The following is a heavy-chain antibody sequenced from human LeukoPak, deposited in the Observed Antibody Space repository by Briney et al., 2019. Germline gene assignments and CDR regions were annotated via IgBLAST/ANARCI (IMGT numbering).Heavy chain of an antibody. D-gene: IGHD6-13*01. Sequence: GASVKVSCKASGYTFTNYGITWVRQAPGQGLEWMGWMNPNSGNTGYAQKFQGRVTMTRNTSISTAYVELSSLRSEDTAVYYCARGRQQLTIDYWGQGTLVTVSS. CDR2: MNPNSGNT. CDR3: ARGRQQLTIDY. V-gene: IGHV1-8*02. CDR1: GYTFTNYG. J-gene: IGHJ4*02.